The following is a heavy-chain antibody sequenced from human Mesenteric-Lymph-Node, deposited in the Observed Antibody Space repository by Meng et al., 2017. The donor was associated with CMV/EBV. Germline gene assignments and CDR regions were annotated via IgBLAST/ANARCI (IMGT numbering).Heavy chain of an antibody. V-gene: IGHV3-7*01. CDR2: IKQDGSEK. CDR3: ARDGTWELPDC. J-gene: IGHJ4*02. Sequence: LSCAASGFTFSDYWMTWVRQAPGKGLEWVANIKQDGSEKNYVDSVKGRFTISRDNAKNSLSLQMNSLRAQDTAVYYCARDGTWELPDCWGQGTLVTVSS. D-gene: IGHD1-26*01. CDR1: GFTFSDYW.